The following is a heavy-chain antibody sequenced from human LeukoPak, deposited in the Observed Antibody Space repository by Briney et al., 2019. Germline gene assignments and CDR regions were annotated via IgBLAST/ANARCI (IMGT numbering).Heavy chain of an antibody. CDR1: GFTFSDYN. D-gene: IGHD3-22*01. Sequence: PGGSLRLSCAASGFTFSDYNMRWIRQAPGKGLEWVSSISRSGSTKYYADSVKGRFTISRDNAKNSLFLQMNSLRAEDTAVYYCARITVYYYDSSGYDYWGQGTLVTVSS. CDR2: ISRSGSTK. CDR3: ARITVYYYDSSGYDY. V-gene: IGHV3-11*01. J-gene: IGHJ4*02.